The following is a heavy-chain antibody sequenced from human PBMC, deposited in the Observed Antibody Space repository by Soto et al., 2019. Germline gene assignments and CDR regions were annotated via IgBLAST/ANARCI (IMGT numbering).Heavy chain of an antibody. D-gene: IGHD6-6*01. CDR1: GGTFNNYV. CDR2: IIPIFGTA. J-gene: IGHJ5*02. V-gene: IGHV1-69*01. Sequence: QVQLVQSGAEVKKPGSSVKVSCKTPGGTFNNYVISWVRQAPGQGLEWMGGIIPIFGTANYAQKFQGRVTITADESTSTAYMELSSLRSDDTAVYYCARGRSSPNFDPWGQGTLVTVSS. CDR3: ARGRSSPNFDP.